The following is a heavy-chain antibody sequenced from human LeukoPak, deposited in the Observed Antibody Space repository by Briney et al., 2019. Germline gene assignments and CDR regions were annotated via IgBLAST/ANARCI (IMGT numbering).Heavy chain of an antibody. Sequence: PSETLSLTCAVSGYSISSGHYWVWIRQPPGKGLEYIGNIHHSGSSHYNPSLKSRVTISVDTSNNQFSLKLSSVTAADTAVYYCARAKNPYYYYYYMDFWGRGTTVTVSS. CDR1: GYSISSGHY. CDR3: ARAKNPYYYYYYMDF. J-gene: IGHJ6*03. V-gene: IGHV4-38-2*01. CDR2: IHHSGSS.